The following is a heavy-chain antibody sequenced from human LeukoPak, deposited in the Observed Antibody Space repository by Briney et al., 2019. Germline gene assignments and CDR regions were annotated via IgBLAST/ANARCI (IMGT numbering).Heavy chain of an antibody. CDR1: GFIFRSHA. V-gene: IGHV3-23*01. CDR2: ISDNGVGT. CDR3: GKGPTYLDL. J-gene: IGHJ4*02. Sequence: PGGSLRLSCAASGFIFRSHAMNWVRQAPGKGLEWVSGISDNGVGTDYAGSVKGRFTVSRDNSKNTLYLKMNSLSAEDTAIYYCGKGPTYLDLWGRGTLVTVSS.